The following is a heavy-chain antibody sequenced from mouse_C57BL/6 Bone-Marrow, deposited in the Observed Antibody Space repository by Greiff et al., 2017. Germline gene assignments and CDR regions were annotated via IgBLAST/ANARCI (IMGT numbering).Heavy chain of an antibody. J-gene: IGHJ3*01. CDR1: GFTFSSYA. Sequence: EVKLMESGGGLVKPGGSLKLSCAASGFTFSSYAMSWVRQTPEKRLEWVATISDGGSYTYYPDNVKGRFTISRDNAKNNLYLQMSHLKSEDTAMYDCARRYYGSQLPFAYWGQGTLVTVSA. D-gene: IGHD1-1*01. CDR2: ISDGGSYT. CDR3: ARRYYGSQLPFAY. V-gene: IGHV5-4*03.